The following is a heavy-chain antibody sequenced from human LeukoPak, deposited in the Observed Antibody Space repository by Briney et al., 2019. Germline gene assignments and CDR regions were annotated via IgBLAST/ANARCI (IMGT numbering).Heavy chain of an antibody. J-gene: IGHJ4*02. CDR1: GYTFTSYD. D-gene: IGHD6-6*01. V-gene: IGHV1-8*01. CDR2: MNPNSGNT. CDR3: APQWEYSSSCLDY. Sequence: GASVKVSCKASGYTFTSYDINWVRQATGQGLEWMGWMNPNSGNTGYAQKFQGRVTMTSNTSISTAYMELSSLRSEDTAVYYCAPQWEYSSSCLDYWGQGTLVTVSS.